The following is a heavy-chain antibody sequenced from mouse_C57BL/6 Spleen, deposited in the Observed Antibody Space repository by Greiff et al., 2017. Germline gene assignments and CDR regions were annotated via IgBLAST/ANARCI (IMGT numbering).Heavy chain of an antibody. J-gene: IGHJ3*01. CDR1: GYSFTDYN. CDR3: ARYDDYERGGFAY. Sequence: EVQLKEPGPELVKPGASVKISCKASGYSFTDYNMNWVKQSNGKSLEWIGVINPNYGTTSYNQKFKGKATLTVDQSSSTAYMQLNSLTSEDSAVYYCARYDDYERGGFAYWGQGTLVTVSA. CDR2: INPNYGTT. V-gene: IGHV1-39*01. D-gene: IGHD2-4*01.